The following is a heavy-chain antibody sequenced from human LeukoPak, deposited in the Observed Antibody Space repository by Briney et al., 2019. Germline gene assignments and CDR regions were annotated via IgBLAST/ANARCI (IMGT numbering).Heavy chain of an antibody. J-gene: IGHJ4*02. CDR2: IRSKANSYAT. CDR1: GFTFSGSA. Sequence: PGGSLRLSCAAPGFTFSGSAMHWVRQASGKGLEWVGRIRSKANSYATAYAASVKGRFTISRDDSKNTLYLQMNSLRAEDTAVYYCARRAGAYSHPYDYRGQGTLVTVSS. D-gene: IGHD4/OR15-4a*01. CDR3: ARRAGAYSHPYDY. V-gene: IGHV3-73*01.